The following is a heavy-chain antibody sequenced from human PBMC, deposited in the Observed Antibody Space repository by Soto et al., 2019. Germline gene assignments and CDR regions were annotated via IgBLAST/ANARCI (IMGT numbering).Heavy chain of an antibody. J-gene: IGHJ6*02. CDR2: ISEDGSNK. D-gene: IGHD1-7*01. CDR1: GFTFSSYA. Sequence: QVQLVESGGGVVQPGRSLRLSCAASGFTFSSYAMHLVRQAPGTGLEWVAVISEDGSNKYYADSVKGRFTISRDNSKNTLYLQMNSRRAEDTAVYYCARDLGNWNYVLSHYGMDVWGQGTTVTGSS. V-gene: IGHV3-30-3*01. CDR3: ARDLGNWNYVLSHYGMDV.